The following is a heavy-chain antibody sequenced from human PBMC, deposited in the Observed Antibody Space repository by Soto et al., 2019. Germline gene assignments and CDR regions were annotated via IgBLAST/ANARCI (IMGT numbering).Heavy chain of an antibody. D-gene: IGHD6-6*01. CDR1: GGSISNYY. V-gene: IGHV4-59*08. CDR2: IFYSGST. Sequence: SETLSLTCTFSGGSISNYYWSWIRQPPGKGLEWIGYIFYSGSTNYNPSLKSRVTISVDTSKNQFSLKLSSVTAADTAVYYCARTYSSSHYFDYWGQGTLVTVSS. CDR3: ARTYSSSHYFDY. J-gene: IGHJ4*02.